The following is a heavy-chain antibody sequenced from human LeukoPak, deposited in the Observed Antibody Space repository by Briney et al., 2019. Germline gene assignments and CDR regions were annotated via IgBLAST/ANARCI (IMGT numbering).Heavy chain of an antibody. D-gene: IGHD1-20*01. CDR2: ISYDGSNK. J-gene: IGHJ5*02. V-gene: IGHV3-30*18. Sequence: PGGSLRLSCAASGFTFSSYGMHWVRQAPGKGLEWVAVISYDGSNKYYADSAKGRFTISRDNSKNTLYLQMNSLRAEDTAVYYCAKDLGITGTFDPWGQGTLVTVSS. CDR1: GFTFSSYG. CDR3: AKDLGITGTFDP.